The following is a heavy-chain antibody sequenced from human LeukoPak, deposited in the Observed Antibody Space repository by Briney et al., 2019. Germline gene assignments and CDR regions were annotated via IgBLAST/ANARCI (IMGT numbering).Heavy chain of an antibody. CDR2: IYPGDSDT. Sequence: GESLKISCKSSGYSSTTYWIAWVRQMPGKGLECMGIIYPGDSDTRYSPSFQGQVTISADKSISTAYLQWTRLKASDTAMYYCARRTWVGSYDFDYWGQGTLVTVSS. CDR3: ARRTWVGSYDFDY. V-gene: IGHV5-51*01. CDR1: GYSSTTYW. D-gene: IGHD1-26*01. J-gene: IGHJ4*02.